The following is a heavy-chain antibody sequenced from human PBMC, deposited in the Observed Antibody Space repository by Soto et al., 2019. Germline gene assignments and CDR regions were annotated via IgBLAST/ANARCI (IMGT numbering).Heavy chain of an antibody. CDR2: FFIGGNT. J-gene: IGHJ4*02. CDR1: GGSMSSSSTYY. CDR3: ARYYGGYSDY. Sequence: PSETLSLTCTVSGGSMSSSSTYYWGWMRQPPGKGLEWIANFFIGGNTYYNPSVKSRVTISVDTSKNQFSLKLSSVTAADTAVYYCARYYGGYSDYWGQGTLVTVSS. V-gene: IGHV4-39*07. D-gene: IGHD3-10*01.